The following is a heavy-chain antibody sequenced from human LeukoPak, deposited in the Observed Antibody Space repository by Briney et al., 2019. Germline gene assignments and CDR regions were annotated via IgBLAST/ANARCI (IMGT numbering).Heavy chain of an antibody. J-gene: IGHJ2*01. V-gene: IGHV3-20*04. CDR3: ARDNGAYYDSSGYSFDI. Sequence: PGGSLRLSCAASGFTFDDYAMSWVRQVPGKGLEWVSGINWSGGTTRYADSVKGRFTISRDNAKNSLYLQMNSLRAEDTALYYSARDNGAYYDSSGYSFDIWGRGTLVTVSS. D-gene: IGHD3-22*01. CDR1: GFTFDDYA. CDR2: INWSGGTT.